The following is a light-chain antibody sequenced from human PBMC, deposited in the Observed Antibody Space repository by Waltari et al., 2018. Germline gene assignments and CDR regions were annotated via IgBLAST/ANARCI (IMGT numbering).Light chain of an antibody. CDR3: QSYDSSLSGVL. V-gene: IGLV1-40*01. CDR1: SSNIGARYD. CDR2: GNN. Sequence: QSVLTQPPSVSGAPGQRITISCTGTSSNIGARYDVHRYLQLPGTAPKLLILGNNNRPSGVPDRFSASKSDTSASLAITGLQAEDEADYYCQSYDSSLSGVLFGGGTKLTVL. J-gene: IGLJ2*01.